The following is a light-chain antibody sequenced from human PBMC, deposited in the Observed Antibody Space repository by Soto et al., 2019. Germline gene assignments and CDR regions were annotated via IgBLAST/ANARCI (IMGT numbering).Light chain of an antibody. CDR3: SSYTATTTPYV. V-gene: IGLV2-14*01. CDR2: DVS. CDR1: SSDVGGYNY. J-gene: IGLJ1*01. Sequence: QSALTQPASVSGAPGQSITISCTGTSSDVGGYNYVSWYQQHPGKVTKLMIYDVSNRPSGVSNRFSGSKSGNTASLTISGLQAEDEADYYCSSYTATTTPYVFGTGTKVTVL.